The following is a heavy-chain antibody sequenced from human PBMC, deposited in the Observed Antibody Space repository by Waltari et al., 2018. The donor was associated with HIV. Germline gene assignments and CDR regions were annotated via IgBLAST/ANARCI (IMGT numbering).Heavy chain of an antibody. CDR3: ARDLAVFGVVAPSYGMDV. J-gene: IGHJ6*02. CDR1: GGSFGNNV. D-gene: IGHD3-3*01. V-gene: IGHV1-69*13. CDR2: YSPILRTT. Sequence: QVQLVQSGAEVKTPGSSVKVSCKASGGSFGNNVINWLRQAPGHGLEWMGGYSPILRTTKVAEKFEGRVTIAADDSTSTVYVEVSSLRYEDTALYYCARDLAVFGVVAPSYGMDVWGQGTTVTVSS.